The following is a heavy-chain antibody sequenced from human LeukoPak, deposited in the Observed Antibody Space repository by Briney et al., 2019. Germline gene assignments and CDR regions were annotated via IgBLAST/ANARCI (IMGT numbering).Heavy chain of an antibody. CDR3: AKDRLGAMRYFDF. CDR1: GFTFSTYG. CDR2: ISGSGGST. D-gene: IGHD1-26*01. Sequence: GGSLRLSCEASGFTFSTYGMSWVRQAAGKGLEWVSAISGSGGSTYYADSVKGRVTISRDNSKNTLYLQVNSLRVEDTAVYYCAKDRLGAMRYFDFWGQGTLVTVSS. J-gene: IGHJ4*02. V-gene: IGHV3-23*01.